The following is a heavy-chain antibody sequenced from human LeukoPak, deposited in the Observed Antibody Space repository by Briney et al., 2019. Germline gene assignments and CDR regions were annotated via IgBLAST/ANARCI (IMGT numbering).Heavy chain of an antibody. Sequence: SETLSLTCTVSGGSISSYYWSWIRQPPGKEMEWIGYIYYSGYTNYNPSLKSRVTISVDTSKNQFSLKLSSVTAADTAVYYCARTTMVRGTYYMDVWGKGTTVTISS. V-gene: IGHV4-59*01. J-gene: IGHJ6*03. CDR3: ARTTMVRGTYYMDV. CDR2: IYYSGYT. D-gene: IGHD3-10*01. CDR1: GGSISSYY.